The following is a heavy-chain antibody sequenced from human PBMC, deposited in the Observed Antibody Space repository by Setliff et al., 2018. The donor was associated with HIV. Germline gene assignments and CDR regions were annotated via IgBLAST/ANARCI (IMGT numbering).Heavy chain of an antibody. D-gene: IGHD6-13*01. CDR2: IFHSGST. V-gene: IGHV4-4*02. Sequence: PSETLSLTCAVSGGSISSSNWWSWVRQPPGKGLEWIGEIFHSGSTNYNPSLKSRVTISIDKSKNHFSLKLSSVTAADTAVYYCASQFTSSWVYNWFDPWGQGTLVTVSS. J-gene: IGHJ5*02. CDR3: ASQFTSSWVYNWFDP. CDR1: GGSISSSNW.